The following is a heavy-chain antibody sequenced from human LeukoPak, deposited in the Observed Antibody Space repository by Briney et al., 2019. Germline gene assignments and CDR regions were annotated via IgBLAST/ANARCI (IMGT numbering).Heavy chain of an antibody. Sequence: GGSLRLSCAASGFTFSSYVVHWVRQAPGKGLEYVSAISSNGINTYYANSMKGRFTISRDSSKNTLYLQVGSLRPEDMAVYYCAREADLYYFGYWGQGTLVTVSS. V-gene: IGHV3-64*01. CDR1: GFTFSSYV. CDR2: ISSNGINT. D-gene: IGHD6-13*01. CDR3: AREADLYYFGY. J-gene: IGHJ4*02.